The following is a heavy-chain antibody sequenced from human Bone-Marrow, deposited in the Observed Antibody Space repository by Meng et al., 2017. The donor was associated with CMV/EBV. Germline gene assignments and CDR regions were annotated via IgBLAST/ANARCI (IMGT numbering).Heavy chain of an antibody. CDR1: GGSFSGYY. CDR2: INHSGST. J-gene: IGHJ5*02. CDR3: ARSQIVVVPAAITNWFDP. D-gene: IGHD2-2*02. Sequence: SETLSLTCAVYGGSFSGYYWSWIRQPPGKGLEWIGEINHSGSTNYNPSLKSRVTISVDTSKNQFSLKLSSVTAADTAVYYCARSQIVVVPAAITNWFDPWGQGTLVTVSS. V-gene: IGHV4-34*01.